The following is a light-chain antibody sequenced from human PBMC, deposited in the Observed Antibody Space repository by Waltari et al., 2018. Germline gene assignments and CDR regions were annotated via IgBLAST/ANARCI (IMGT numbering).Light chain of an antibody. CDR2: MVS. Sequence: DVVMTPSPLSMPVTLGQPASLSCRSSARLVHTDGNIYLHWFQQRPGQSPRRLIYMVSQRDSGVPDRFSGSGSGTDFTLKISRVEAEDVGIYYCMQSTHWPPWTFGQGTKVEIK. J-gene: IGKJ1*01. CDR1: ARLVHTDGNIY. CDR3: MQSTHWPPWT. V-gene: IGKV2-30*02.